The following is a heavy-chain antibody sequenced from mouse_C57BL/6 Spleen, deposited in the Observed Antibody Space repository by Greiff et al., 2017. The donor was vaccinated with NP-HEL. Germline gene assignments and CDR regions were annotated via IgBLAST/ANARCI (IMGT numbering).Heavy chain of an antibody. J-gene: IGHJ4*01. D-gene: IGHD2-12*01. CDR1: GYTFTSYW. Sequence: VQLKESGAELAKPGASVKLSCKASGYTFTSYWMHWVKQSPGQGLEWIGYINPSSGYTKYNQKFKDKATLTADKSSSTAYMQLSSLTYEDSAVYYCARYYYSPYYAMDYWGQGTSVTVSS. V-gene: IGHV1-7*01. CDR2: INPSSGYT. CDR3: ARYYYSPYYAMDY.